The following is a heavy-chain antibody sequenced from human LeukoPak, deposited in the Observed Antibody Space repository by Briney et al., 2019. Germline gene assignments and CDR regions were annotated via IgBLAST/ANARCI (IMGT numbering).Heavy chain of an antibody. CDR1: GGSISSSYW. Sequence: SETLSLTCAVSGGSISSSYWWSWIRQPPGKGLEWIGEIYHSGSTNYNLSLKSRVTISVDTSKNQFSLKLSSVTAADTAVYYCARFSQYYDILTGYYHNWFDPWGQGTLVTVSS. J-gene: IGHJ5*02. D-gene: IGHD3-9*01. CDR2: IYHSGST. V-gene: IGHV4-4*02. CDR3: ARFSQYYDILTGYYHNWFDP.